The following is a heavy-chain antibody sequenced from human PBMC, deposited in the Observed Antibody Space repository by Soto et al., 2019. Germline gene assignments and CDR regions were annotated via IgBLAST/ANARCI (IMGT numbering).Heavy chain of an antibody. D-gene: IGHD2-2*01. Sequence: QLQLQESGPGLVKPSETLSLTCTVSGGSISSSSYYWGWIRQPPGKGLEWIGSIYYSGSTYYNPSLKSRVTISVDTSKNQFSLKLSSVTAADTAVYYCARHHYCSSTSCYLYYYYYYMDVWGKGTRVTVSS. CDR3: ARHHYCSSTSCYLYYYYYYMDV. V-gene: IGHV4-39*01. J-gene: IGHJ6*03. CDR1: GGSISSSSYY. CDR2: IYYSGST.